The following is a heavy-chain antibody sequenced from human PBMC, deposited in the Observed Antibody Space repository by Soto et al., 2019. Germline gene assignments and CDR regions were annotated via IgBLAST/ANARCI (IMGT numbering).Heavy chain of an antibody. CDR1: GASINSTSFY. J-gene: IGHJ4*02. Sequence: QLQLQESGPGLVKSSETLSLTCTVSGASINSTSFYWAWIRQPPGKGLEWIGRIFHSGRTHYNPSLKSRVTLSVDTSRSQVSLEVGSVTAADTAVYYCVRQASKVWGAYPQATNFWGQGTLVTVSS. D-gene: IGHD3-16*02. V-gene: IGHV4-39*01. CDR3: VRQASKVWGAYPQATNF. CDR2: IFHSGRT.